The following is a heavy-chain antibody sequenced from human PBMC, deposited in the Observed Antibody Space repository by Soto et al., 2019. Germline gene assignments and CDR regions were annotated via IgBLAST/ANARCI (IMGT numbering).Heavy chain of an antibody. Sequence: ASVKVSCKASGYTFTGYYMHWVRQAPGQRLEWMGWINTGNGNTKYSQKFQGRVTMTRDTSASTAYMELSSLRSEDTAVYYCARGGPEWLRFSLNYWGQGTLVTVSS. V-gene: IGHV1-3*04. J-gene: IGHJ4*02. D-gene: IGHD5-12*01. CDR2: INTGNGNT. CDR3: ARGGPEWLRFSLNY. CDR1: GYTFTGYY.